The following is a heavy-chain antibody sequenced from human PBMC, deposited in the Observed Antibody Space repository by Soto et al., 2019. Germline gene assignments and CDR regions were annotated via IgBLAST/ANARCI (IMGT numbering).Heavy chain of an antibody. D-gene: IGHD3-10*01. CDR3: ARAGKMVRGFSWRHFSFDY. J-gene: IGHJ4*02. CDR1: GGSISSGGYY. V-gene: IGHV4-31*03. CDR2: IDYSGST. Sequence: QVQLQASGPGLVKPSQTLSLTCTVSGGSISSGGYYWSWIRQHPGKGLEWIGYIDYSGSTYYNPSLKSRVTISVDTSKNQLSLKLSSVTAADTAVYYCARAGKMVRGFSWRHFSFDYWGQGTLVTVSS.